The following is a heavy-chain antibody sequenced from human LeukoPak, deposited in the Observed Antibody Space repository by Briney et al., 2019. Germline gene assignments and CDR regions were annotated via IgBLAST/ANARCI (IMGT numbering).Heavy chain of an antibody. CDR3: AKEGYSSGWHPSKFDY. V-gene: IGHV3-7*05. D-gene: IGHD6-19*01. J-gene: IGHJ4*02. Sequence: GGSLRLSCAASGFTFSSYWMSWVRQAPGKGLEWVANIKTDGSEKDCIDSVKGRFTISRDNSKNTLYLQMNSLRAEDTAVYYCAKEGYSSGWHPSKFDYWGQGALVTVSS. CDR2: IKTDGSEK. CDR1: GFTFSSYW.